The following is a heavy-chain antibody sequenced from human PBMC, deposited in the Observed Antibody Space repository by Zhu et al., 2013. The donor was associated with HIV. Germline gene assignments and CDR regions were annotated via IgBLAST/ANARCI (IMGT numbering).Heavy chain of an antibody. Sequence: QVQLVQSGAEVKKPGSSVKVSCKASGGTFSSYAISWVRQAPGQGLEWMGGIIPIFGTANYAQKFQGRVTITADESTSTAYMELSSLRSEDTAVYYCAFNRMITFGGVIVIPYTPYDYWGQGTLVTVSS. J-gene: IGHJ4*02. CDR2: IIPIFGTA. D-gene: IGHD3-16*02. V-gene: IGHV1-69*01. CDR1: GGTFSSYA. CDR3: AFNRMITFGGVIVIPYTPYDY.